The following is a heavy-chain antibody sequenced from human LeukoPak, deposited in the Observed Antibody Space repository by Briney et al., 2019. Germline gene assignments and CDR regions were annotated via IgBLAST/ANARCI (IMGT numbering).Heavy chain of an antibody. CDR1: GYTLTELP. CDR2: FDPEDGET. J-gene: IGHJ6*03. CDR3: ATNVACSSTSCYPAYYYYYMDV. D-gene: IGHD2-2*01. Sequence: ASVKVSCKVSGYTLTELPMHWVRQAPGKGLEWMGGFDPEDGETIYAQKFQGRVTMTEDTSTDTAYMELSSLRSEDTAVYYCATNVACSSTSCYPAYYYYYMDVWGKGTTVTISS. V-gene: IGHV1-24*01.